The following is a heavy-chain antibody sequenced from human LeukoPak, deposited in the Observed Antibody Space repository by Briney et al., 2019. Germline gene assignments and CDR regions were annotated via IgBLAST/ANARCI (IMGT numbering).Heavy chain of an antibody. V-gene: IGHV3-33*01. D-gene: IGHD1-26*01. CDR3: AAEVGATAQFDY. J-gene: IGHJ4*02. CDR2: IWYDGSNK. Sequence: PGGSLRLSCEASGFTFSSYGMHWVRQAPGKGLGWVAVIWYDGSNKYYADSVKGRFTISRDNSKNTLYLQMNSLRAEDTAVYYCAAEVGATAQFDYWGQGTLVTVSS. CDR1: GFTFSSYG.